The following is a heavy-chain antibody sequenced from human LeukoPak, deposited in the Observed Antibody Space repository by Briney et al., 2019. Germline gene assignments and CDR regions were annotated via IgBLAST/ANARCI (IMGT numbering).Heavy chain of an antibody. CDR1: GFTFSSYG. CDR2: ISYDGSNK. CDR3: ARVGTAMVGFFDY. Sequence: GGSLRLSCAASGFTFSSYGMHWVRQAPGKGLEWVAVISYDGSNKYHADSVKGRFTISRDNSKNTLYLQMNSLRAEDTAVYYCARVGTAMVGFFDYWGQGTLVTVSS. V-gene: IGHV3-30*19. J-gene: IGHJ4*02. D-gene: IGHD5-18*01.